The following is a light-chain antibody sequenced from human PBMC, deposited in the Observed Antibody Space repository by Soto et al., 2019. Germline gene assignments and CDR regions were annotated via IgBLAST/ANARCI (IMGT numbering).Light chain of an antibody. CDR3: QQYYSTWWT. J-gene: IGKJ1*01. V-gene: IGKV4-1*01. CDR2: WAS. CDR1: QSVLYSSNNKNY. Sequence: DIVMTQSPDSLAVSLGERATINCKSSQSVLYSSNNKNYLAWYQQKPGQPPKLLIYWASIRESGVPDRFSGSGSGTYFTLTISSLQAEDVAVYYCQQYYSTWWTFGQGTKVEIK.